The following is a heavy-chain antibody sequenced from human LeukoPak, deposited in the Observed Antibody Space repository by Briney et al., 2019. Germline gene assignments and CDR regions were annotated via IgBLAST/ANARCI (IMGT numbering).Heavy chain of an antibody. CDR2: IYPDGSS. V-gene: IGHV3-66*02. D-gene: IGHD2-21*01. J-gene: IGHJ6*04. Sequence: GGSLRLSCAGSGFTVSSSYVSWVRQAPERGLEWVSVIYPDGSSYYPDSLKGRFTISRDNPKNTLYLQMNNLRAEDTAVYYCVRDFMGYCGAQCYSRWVKGTTVTVSS. CDR3: VRDFMGYCGAQCYSR. CDR1: GFTVSSSY.